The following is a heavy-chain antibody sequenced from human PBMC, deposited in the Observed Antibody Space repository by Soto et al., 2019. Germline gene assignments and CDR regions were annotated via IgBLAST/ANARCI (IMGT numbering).Heavy chain of an antibody. J-gene: IGHJ6*03. CDR1: GGSITGGFSY. D-gene: IGHD1-26*01. Sequence: QLQLRESGPGLVQPAQTLSLTCTVAGGSITGGFSYWTWVRQHPGKGLEWVGHIYYSGTAYYNPSLKSRVALSLDPSQYRFSLKLSSVTAADTAIYFCARSLPGGTVFYMDIWGEGTTVTVSS. CDR3: ARSLPGGTVFYMDI. V-gene: IGHV4-31*03. CDR2: IYYSGTA.